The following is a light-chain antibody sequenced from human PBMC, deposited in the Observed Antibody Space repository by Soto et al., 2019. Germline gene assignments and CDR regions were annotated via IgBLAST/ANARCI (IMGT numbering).Light chain of an antibody. CDR2: DAS. J-gene: IGKJ1*01. V-gene: IGKV3-15*01. Sequence: EIVLTQSPGTLSVSPGERATLSCRASQTISKNLAWYQQKPGQAPRLLIYDASTRATDIPDRFSGSGSGTEFTLTISSLKSEDFAVYYCQQYHDWPPWTFGQGTKVDIK. CDR3: QQYHDWPPWT. CDR1: QTISKN.